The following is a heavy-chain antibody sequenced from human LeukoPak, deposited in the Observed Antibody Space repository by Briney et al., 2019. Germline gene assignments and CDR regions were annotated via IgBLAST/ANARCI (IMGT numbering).Heavy chain of an antibody. V-gene: IGHV1-46*01. J-gene: IGHJ6*03. CDR1: GYTFTSYY. CDR2: INPSGGGT. CDR3: ARGISVQFHMDV. Sequence: GASVKVSCKASGYTFTSYYMHWVRQAPGQGLEWMGIINPSGGGTTYAQRFQGRVTMTRDMSTSTVYMELSSLRSEDTAVYYCARGISVQFHMDVWGKGTTVTVSS.